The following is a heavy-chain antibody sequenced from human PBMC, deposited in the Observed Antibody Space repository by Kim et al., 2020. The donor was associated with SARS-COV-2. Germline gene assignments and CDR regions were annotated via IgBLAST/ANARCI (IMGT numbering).Heavy chain of an antibody. CDR2: ISSSSSYI. CDR1: GFTFSSYS. V-gene: IGHV3-21*01. J-gene: IGHJ1*01. D-gene: IGHD2-8*02. CDR3: ASLPGGVNREYFQH. Sequence: GGSLRLSCAASGFTFSSYSMNWVRQAPGKGLEWVSSISSSSSYIYYADSVKGRFTISRDNAKNSLYLQMNSLRAEDTAVYYCASLPGGVNREYFQHWGQGTLVTVSS.